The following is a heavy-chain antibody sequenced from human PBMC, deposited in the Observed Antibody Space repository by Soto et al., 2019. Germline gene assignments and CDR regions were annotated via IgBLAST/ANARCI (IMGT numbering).Heavy chain of an antibody. D-gene: IGHD3-16*01. Sequence: SETLSLTCTVSGGSISSYYWSWIRQPPGKGLEWIGYIYYSGSTNYNPSLKSRVTISVATSKNQFSLKLSSGTAADTAVYYCARGGDHFREAFDIWGQGTMVTVSS. CDR1: GGSISSYY. CDR3: ARGGDHFREAFDI. CDR2: IYYSGST. J-gene: IGHJ3*02. V-gene: IGHV4-59*01.